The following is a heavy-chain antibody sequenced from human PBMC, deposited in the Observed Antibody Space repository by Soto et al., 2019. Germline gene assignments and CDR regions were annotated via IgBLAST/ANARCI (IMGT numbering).Heavy chain of an antibody. J-gene: IGHJ4*02. CDR3: AKVLGFLRRGYLDY. CDR2: ISYDGSNK. CDR1: GFTFSGYG. V-gene: IGHV3-30*18. D-gene: IGHD3-10*01. Sequence: QVQLVESGGGVVQPGRSLRLSCAASGFTFSGYGMHWVRQAPGKGLEWVAFISYDGSNKWYADSVKGRFTISRDNWKNPLYLQMNSQRPEDRVVGYWAKVLGFLRRGYLDYGGQGTLVTVS.